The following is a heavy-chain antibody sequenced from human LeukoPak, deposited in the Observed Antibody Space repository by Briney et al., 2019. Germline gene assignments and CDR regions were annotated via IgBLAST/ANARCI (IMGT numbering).Heavy chain of an antibody. V-gene: IGHV4-39*01. CDR3: ARQVSGYYPQGYCWYFDL. CDR1: GGSISSSSYY. D-gene: IGHD3-22*01. CDR2: IYYSGST. Sequence: KPSETLSLTCTVSGGSISSSSYYWGWIRQPPGKGLEWIGSIYYSGSTYYNPSLKSRVTISVDTSKNQFSLKLSSVTAADTAVYYCARQVSGYYPQGYCWYFDLWGRGTLVTVSS. J-gene: IGHJ2*01.